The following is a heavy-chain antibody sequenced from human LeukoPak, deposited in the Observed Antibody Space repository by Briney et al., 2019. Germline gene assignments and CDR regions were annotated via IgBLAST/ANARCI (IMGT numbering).Heavy chain of an antibody. CDR1: GGSISSSSYY. D-gene: IGHD6-19*01. CDR3: ARERYSSGWYYFDY. J-gene: IGHJ4*02. Sequence: PSETLSLTCTVSGGSISSSSYYWGWIRQPPGKGLEWIGSIYYSGSTYYNPSLKSRVTISVDTSKNQFSLQLNSVTPEDTAVYYCARERYSSGWYYFDYWGQGTLVTVSS. V-gene: IGHV4-39*02. CDR2: IYYSGST.